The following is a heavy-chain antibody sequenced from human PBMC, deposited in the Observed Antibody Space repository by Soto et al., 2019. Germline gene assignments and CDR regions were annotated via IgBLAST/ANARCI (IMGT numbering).Heavy chain of an antibody. CDR1: GGTFSSYT. D-gene: IGHD4-17*01. CDR3: ARGRTDYGGHSPFQH. Sequence: QVQLVQSGAEVKKPGSSVKVSCKASGGTFSSYTISWVRQAPGQGLEWMGRIIPILGIANYAQKFQGRVTITADKSTSTAYMELSSLRSEDTAVYYCARGRTDYGGHSPFQHWGQGTLVTVSS. CDR2: IIPILGIA. J-gene: IGHJ1*01. V-gene: IGHV1-69*02.